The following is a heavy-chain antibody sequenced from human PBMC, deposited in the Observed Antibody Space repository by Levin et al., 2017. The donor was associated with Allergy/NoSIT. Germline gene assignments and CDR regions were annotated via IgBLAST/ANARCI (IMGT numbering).Heavy chain of an antibody. J-gene: IGHJ2*01. CDR3: ARARARGWYFDL. CDR1: GGSISSSNYY. CDR2: IYYSGGT. Sequence: SETLSLTCTVSGGSISSSNYYWGWIRQPPGKGLECIGSIYYSGGTYYNPSLKSRVTISVDTSKNQFSLKLTSVTAADTAVYYCARARARGWYFDLWGRGTLVTVSS. V-gene: IGHV4-39*07.